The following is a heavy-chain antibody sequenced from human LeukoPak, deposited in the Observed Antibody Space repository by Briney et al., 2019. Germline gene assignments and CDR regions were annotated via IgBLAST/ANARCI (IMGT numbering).Heavy chain of an antibody. J-gene: IGHJ4*02. Sequence: GGSLRLSCAASGFTFSSYCMHWVRQPPGKGLVWVSRINSDGSSTSYADSVKGRFTISRDNAENTLYLQMNSLRAEDTAVYYCARAWYSSSWYIDYWGQGTLVTVSS. CDR2: INSDGSST. CDR1: GFTFSSYC. CDR3: ARAWYSSSWYIDY. V-gene: IGHV3-74*01. D-gene: IGHD6-13*01.